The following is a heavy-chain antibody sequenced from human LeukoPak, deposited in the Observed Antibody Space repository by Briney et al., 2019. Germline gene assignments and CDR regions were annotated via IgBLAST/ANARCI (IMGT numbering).Heavy chain of an antibody. CDR2: IYYHGNIK. D-gene: IGHD3-10*01. CDR3: ARGNYYGSGCDF. CDR1: GFTFSNYG. V-gene: IGHV3-30*02. Sequence: GGSLRLSCAASGFTFSNYGMHWVRQAPGKGLEWVAFIYYHGNIKNYADFVKGRFTISRDNSKNTLFLQMNSLRAEDTAVYYCARGNYYGSGCDFWGQGSLVTVSS. J-gene: IGHJ4*02.